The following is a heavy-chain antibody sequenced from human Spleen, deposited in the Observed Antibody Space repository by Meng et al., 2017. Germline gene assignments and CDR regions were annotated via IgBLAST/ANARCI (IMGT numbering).Heavy chain of an antibody. Sequence: GGSLRLSCAASGFTFSSYAMHWVRQAPGKGLEWVAVISYDGSNKYYADSVKGRFTISRDNSKNTLYLQMNSLRAEDTAVYYCARGEEQQLPDFDYWGQGTLVTVSS. V-gene: IGHV3-30*01. CDR2: ISYDGSNK. D-gene: IGHD6-13*01. CDR3: ARGEEQQLPDFDY. CDR1: GFTFSSYA. J-gene: IGHJ4*02.